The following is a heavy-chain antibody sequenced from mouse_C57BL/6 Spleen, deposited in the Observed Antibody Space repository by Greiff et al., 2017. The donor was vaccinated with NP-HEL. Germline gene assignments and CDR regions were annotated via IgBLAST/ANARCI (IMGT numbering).Heavy chain of an antibody. Sequence: VKVVESGAELARPGASVKLSCKASGYTFTSYGISWVKQRTGQGLEWIGEIYPRSGNTYYNEKFKGKATLTADKSSSTAYMELRSLTSEDSAVYFCARWDAFAYWGQGTLVTVSA. V-gene: IGHV1-81*01. CDR3: ARWDAFAY. D-gene: IGHD4-1*01. CDR2: IYPRSGNT. CDR1: GYTFTSYG. J-gene: IGHJ3*01.